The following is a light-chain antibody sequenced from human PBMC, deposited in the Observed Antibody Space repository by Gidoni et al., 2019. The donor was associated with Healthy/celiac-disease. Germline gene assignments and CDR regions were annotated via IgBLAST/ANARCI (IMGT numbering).Light chain of an antibody. J-gene: IGKJ4*01. CDR2: GAS. Sequence: EIVLTQSPGTLSLSPGQSATLSCRASQSISSSQLAWYQQKPGQAPRPLMYGASSRATGIPDFTLTISRLEPEDFAGYYCQHFGNFGGGTKVE. CDR3: QHFGN. V-gene: IGKV3-20*01. CDR1: QSISSSQ.